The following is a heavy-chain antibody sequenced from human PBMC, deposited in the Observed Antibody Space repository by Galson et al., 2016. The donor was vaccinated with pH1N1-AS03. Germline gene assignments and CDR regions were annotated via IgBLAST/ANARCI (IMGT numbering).Heavy chain of an antibody. V-gene: IGHV3-74*01. D-gene: IGHD6-19*01. Sequence: SLRLPCAASGFIFSSDWMHWVRQVPGKGLVWVSRITSDGSSISYADAVKGRFTTSRDNAKNTLYLQMNSLRAEDTAVYHCARAMYTSGWYGMDVWGQGTTVTVSS. CDR1: GFIFSSDW. CDR3: ARAMYTSGWYGMDV. CDR2: ITSDGSSI. J-gene: IGHJ6*02.